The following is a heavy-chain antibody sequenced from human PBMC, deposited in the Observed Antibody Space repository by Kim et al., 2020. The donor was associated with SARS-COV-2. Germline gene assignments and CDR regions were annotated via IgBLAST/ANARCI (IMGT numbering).Heavy chain of an antibody. CDR2: IYYSGST. J-gene: IGHJ4*02. CDR3: ARDPEQDYFDY. Sequence: SETLSLTCTVSGGSISSGDYYWSWIRQPPGKGLEWIGYIYYSGSTYYNPSLKSRVTISVDTSKNQFSLKLSSVTAADTAVYYCARDPEQDYFDYWGQGTLVTVSS. V-gene: IGHV4-30-4*01. CDR1: GGSISSGDYY. D-gene: IGHD2-15*01.